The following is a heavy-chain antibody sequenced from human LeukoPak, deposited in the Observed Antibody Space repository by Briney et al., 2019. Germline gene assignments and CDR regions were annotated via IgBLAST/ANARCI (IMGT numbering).Heavy chain of an antibody. Sequence: ASAKVSCKASGYTFTGYYMHWVRQAPGQGLEWMGWINPNSGGTNYAQKFQGRVTTTRDTSISTAYMELSRLRSDDTAVYYCAREGYSRSWFDPWGQGTLVTVSS. CDR3: AREGYSRSWFDP. J-gene: IGHJ5*02. V-gene: IGHV1-2*02. CDR1: GYTFTGYY. D-gene: IGHD5-18*01. CDR2: INPNSGGT.